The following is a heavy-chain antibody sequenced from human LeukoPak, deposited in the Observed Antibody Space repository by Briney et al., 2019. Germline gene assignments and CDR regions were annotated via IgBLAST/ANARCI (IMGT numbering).Heavy chain of an antibody. D-gene: IGHD6-6*01. V-gene: IGHV1-46*01. CDR3: VRGASSIAALNPFWYFDL. J-gene: IGHJ2*01. CDR1: GYTFTTYY. CDR2: INPSGGST. Sequence: GASVRVSCTASGYTFTTYYMHWVRQGPGQRLEWMGIINPSGGSTSYAQKFQGRVTMTRDTSTNTVYMELSSLRSEDTAVFYCVRGASSIAALNPFWYFDLWGRGTLVTVSS.